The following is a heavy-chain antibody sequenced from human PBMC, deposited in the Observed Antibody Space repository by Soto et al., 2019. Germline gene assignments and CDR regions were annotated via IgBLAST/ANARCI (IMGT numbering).Heavy chain of an antibody. Sequence: ASVKVSCKASGYTFRSYGMSWVRQAPGQGLEWMGWISVDNGNTHYEQKLQGRVTMTTDTSTSTAYMELRSLRSDDTAVYYCARDRYCTSSNCLDYYYYYMDVWGKGTTVTVSS. V-gene: IGHV1-18*01. CDR2: ISVDNGNT. J-gene: IGHJ6*03. D-gene: IGHD2-2*01. CDR1: GYTFRSYG. CDR3: ARDRYCTSSNCLDYYYYYMDV.